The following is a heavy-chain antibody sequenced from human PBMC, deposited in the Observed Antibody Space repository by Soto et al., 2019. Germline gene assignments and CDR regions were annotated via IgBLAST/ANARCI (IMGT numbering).Heavy chain of an antibody. CDR1: GGSFSGYY. CDR2: INHSGGT. Sequence: PSETLSLTCAVYGGSFSGYYLSWIRQPPGKGLEWIGEINHSGGTNYNPSLKSRVTISVDTSKNQFSLKLSSVTAADTAVYYCARGLRGVIVATVHNWFDPWGQGTLVTVSS. V-gene: IGHV4-34*01. D-gene: IGHD5-12*01. CDR3: ARGLRGVIVATVHNWFDP. J-gene: IGHJ5*02.